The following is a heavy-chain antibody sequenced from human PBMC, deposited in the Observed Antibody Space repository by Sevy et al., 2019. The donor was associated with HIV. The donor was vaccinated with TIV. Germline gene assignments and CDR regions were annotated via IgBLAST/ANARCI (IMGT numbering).Heavy chain of an antibody. CDR1: GYTFTGYY. V-gene: IGHV1-2*04. J-gene: IGHJ6*02. CDR2: INPNRGDT. CDR3: ARGGYGCGNFYSHGVDV. Sequence: ASVKVSCKATGYTFTGYYLHWVRQAPGRGLEWMGWINPNRGDTHYSQKFQGWVTMTSDTSISTAYMELDRLTSDDTAVYYGARGGYGCGNFYSHGVDVWGLGTTVTVSS. D-gene: IGHD5-18*01.